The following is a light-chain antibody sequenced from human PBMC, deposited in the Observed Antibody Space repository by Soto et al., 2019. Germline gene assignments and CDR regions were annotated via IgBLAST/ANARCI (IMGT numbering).Light chain of an antibody. CDR3: QQYGGTPLVT. V-gene: IGKV3-20*01. J-gene: IGKJ4*01. CDR2: GAS. CDR1: QSVSNNY. Sequence: EIVLTQSPGTLSLSPGERATLSCRASQSVSNNYVAWYQQKPGQAPSLLIYGASSRATGIPDRFSGSGSGTDFTLTITRLEPEDSAVYFCQQYGGTPLVTFGGGTNVEIK.